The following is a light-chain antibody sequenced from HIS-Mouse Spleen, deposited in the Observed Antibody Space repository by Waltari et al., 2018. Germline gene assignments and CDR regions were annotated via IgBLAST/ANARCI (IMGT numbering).Light chain of an antibody. CDR1: ALTKTY. J-gene: IGLJ2*01. CDR2: EDS. V-gene: IGLV3-10*01. CDR3: YSTDSSGNHRV. Sequence: SYQLPPPPSVVVPPGQTARISCAGDALTKTYAYWYQQKSGQAPVLVIYEDSKRPSGIPERFSGSSSGTMATLTISGAQVEDEADYYCYSTDSSGNHRVFGGGTKLTVL.